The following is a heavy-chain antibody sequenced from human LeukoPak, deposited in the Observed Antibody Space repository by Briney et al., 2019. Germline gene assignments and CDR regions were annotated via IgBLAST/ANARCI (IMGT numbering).Heavy chain of an antibody. J-gene: IGHJ6*02. CDR2: IGTVDDT. Sequence: GGSLRLSCAASGFTFSPYDMHGVRQVTGKVLEWVSAIGTVDDTYYLGSVKGRFTISRENAKNVLYLQMSSLRVEDTAVYYCAREIRETVFTRHHYYGIDVWGQGTTVTVSS. D-gene: IGHD1-1*01. CDR3: AREIRETVFTRHHYYGIDV. V-gene: IGHV3-13*01. CDR1: GFTFSPYD.